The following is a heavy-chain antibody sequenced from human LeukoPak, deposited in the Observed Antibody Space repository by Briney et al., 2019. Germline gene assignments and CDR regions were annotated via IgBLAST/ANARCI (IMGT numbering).Heavy chain of an antibody. V-gene: IGHV3-33*01. CDR1: GFTFSGYG. CDR3: ARDMGSSSWYFRFDP. CDR2: IWYDGSNK. J-gene: IGHJ5*02. D-gene: IGHD6-13*01. Sequence: GGSLRLSCAASGFTFSGYGMHWVRQAPGRGLEWVAVIWYDGSNKYYVDSVKGRFTISRDNSKNTLFLQMNSLRAEDTAVYYCARDMGSSSWYFRFDPWGQGTLVTVSS.